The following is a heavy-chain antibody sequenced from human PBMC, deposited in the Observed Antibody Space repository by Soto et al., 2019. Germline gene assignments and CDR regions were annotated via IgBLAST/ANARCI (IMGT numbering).Heavy chain of an antibody. CDR2: ISWNSGSI. V-gene: IGHV3-9*01. Sequence: DVQLVESGGGLVQPGRSLRLSCAASGFTFDDYAMHWVRQTPGKGLEWVSGISWNSGSIGYADSVKGRFTISRDNAKNSLYLQMNSLRAEDTAVYYCAKDLAYSSSSNFDYWGQGTLVTVSS. D-gene: IGHD6-13*01. J-gene: IGHJ4*02. CDR1: GFTFDDYA. CDR3: AKDLAYSSSSNFDY.